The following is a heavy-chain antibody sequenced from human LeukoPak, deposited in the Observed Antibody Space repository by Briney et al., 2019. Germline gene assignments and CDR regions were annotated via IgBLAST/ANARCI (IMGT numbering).Heavy chain of an antibody. D-gene: IGHD4-17*01. CDR1: GGSFSGYY. CDR3: ARGSDGDYFDY. CDR2: INHSGST. J-gene: IGHJ4*02. V-gene: IGHV4-34*01. Sequence: SETLSLICAVYGGSFSGYYWTWIRQPPGKGLERIGEINHSGSTNYNPSLKSRVTISVDTSKNQFSLKLSSVTAADTAVYYCARGSDGDYFDYWGQGTLVTVSS.